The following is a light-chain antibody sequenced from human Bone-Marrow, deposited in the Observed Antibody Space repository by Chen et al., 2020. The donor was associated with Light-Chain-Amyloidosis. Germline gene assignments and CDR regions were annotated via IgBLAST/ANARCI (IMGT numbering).Light chain of an antibody. V-gene: IGLV3-21*02. Sequence: SYVLTQASSVSVAPGSTATLDCWGNNIGSTSVHWYQQTPGQAPLLVVYDDSDRRSGIPERFSGSNSGNTATLTISRVEAGDEADYDCQVWDRSSDRPVFGGGTKLTVL. CDR1: NIGSTS. CDR2: DDS. J-gene: IGLJ3*02. CDR3: QVWDRSSDRPV.